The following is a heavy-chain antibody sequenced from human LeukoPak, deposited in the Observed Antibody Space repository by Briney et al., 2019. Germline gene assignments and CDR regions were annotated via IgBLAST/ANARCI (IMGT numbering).Heavy chain of an antibody. V-gene: IGHV1-69*02. CDR3: ATSPPTPEWNPFGRVPYYYMDV. Sequence: SVKVSCKASGGTFSSYTISWVRQAPGQGLEWMGRIIPILGIANYAQKFQGRVTITADKSTSTAYMELSSLGSEDTAVYYCATSPPTPEWNPFGRVPYYYMDVWGKGTTVTVSS. CDR2: IIPILGIA. D-gene: IGHD3-3*01. J-gene: IGHJ6*03. CDR1: GGTFSSYT.